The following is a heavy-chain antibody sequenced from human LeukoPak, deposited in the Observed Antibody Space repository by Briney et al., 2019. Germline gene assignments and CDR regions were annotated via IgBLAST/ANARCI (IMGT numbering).Heavy chain of an antibody. CDR1: GFTFSSYG. J-gene: IGHJ5*02. D-gene: IGHD2-2*01. CDR2: IPNDRRNN. CDR3: ARDGIVVGGNWFDP. Sequence: QTGGSLRLSCAASGFTFSSYGMHWVRQAPGKGLEWVAVIPNDRRNNYYAESVKGRFTISRDNSKDTLYLQMNSLRAEDTAVYYCARDGIVVGGNWFDPWGQGTLVTVSS. V-gene: IGHV3-30*03.